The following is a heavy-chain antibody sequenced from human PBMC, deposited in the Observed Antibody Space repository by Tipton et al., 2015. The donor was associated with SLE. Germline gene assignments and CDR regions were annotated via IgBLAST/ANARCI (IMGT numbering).Heavy chain of an antibody. D-gene: IGHD3-10*01. J-gene: IGHJ6*03. CDR3: ARGPGIERNYYYYYYMDV. Sequence: TLSLTCTVSGGSITSNFYYWGWIRQPPGKGLEWIGTIYYSGTTYYNPSLKSRVTISVDTSKNQFSLKLGSVTAADTAMYYCARGPGIERNYYYYYYMDVWGKGTTVTVSS. CDR2: IYYSGTT. V-gene: IGHV4-39*07. CDR1: GGSITSNFYY.